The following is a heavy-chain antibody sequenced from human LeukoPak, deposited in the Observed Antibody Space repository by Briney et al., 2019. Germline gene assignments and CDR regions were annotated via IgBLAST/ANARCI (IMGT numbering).Heavy chain of an antibody. CDR1: GYTFATYW. CDR3: ARRSHSGSYIDY. D-gene: IGHD1-26*01. Sequence: GESLKISCKGSGYTFATYWIGWVRQMPGKGLEWMGIIYPDNSDARNSPAFQGQVTISADKSIDTAYLQRSSLEASDTAIYYCARRSHSGSYIDYWGQGTLVTVSS. V-gene: IGHV5-51*01. J-gene: IGHJ4*02. CDR2: IYPDNSDA.